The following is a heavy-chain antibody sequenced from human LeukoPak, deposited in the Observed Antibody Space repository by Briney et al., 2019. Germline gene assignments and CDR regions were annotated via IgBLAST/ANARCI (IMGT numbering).Heavy chain of an antibody. CDR1: GYTFTRYY. CDR2: INPRGGST. J-gene: IGHJ4*02. CDR3: ARDFWVTTVSTPDY. V-gene: IGHV1-46*01. Sequence: ASVKVSCKASGYTFTRYYMHWVRQAPGQGLEWMGIINPRGGSTSYAQKLQGRVTMTRDTSTSTVYVELSSLRSEDTAVYYCARDFWVTTVSTPDYWGQGTLVTVSS. D-gene: IGHD4-11*01.